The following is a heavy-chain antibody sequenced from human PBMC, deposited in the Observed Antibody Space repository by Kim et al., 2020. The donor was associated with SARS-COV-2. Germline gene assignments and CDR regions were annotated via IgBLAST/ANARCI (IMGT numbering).Heavy chain of an antibody. CDR3: ARLDWNGGNY. Sequence: STNYNPSLKSRVTMSVDPSKSQFSLKLSSVTAADTAVYYCARLDWNGGNYWGQGTLVTVSS. D-gene: IGHD1-1*01. CDR2: ST. J-gene: IGHJ4*02. V-gene: IGHV4-4*06.